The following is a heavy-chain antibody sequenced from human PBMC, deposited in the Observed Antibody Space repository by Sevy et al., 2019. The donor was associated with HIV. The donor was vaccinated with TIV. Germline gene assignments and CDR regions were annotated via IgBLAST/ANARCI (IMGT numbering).Heavy chain of an antibody. D-gene: IGHD4-17*01. Sequence: ASVKVSCKASGYIFTDYYIHWVRRAPGQGLEWMAWINSDSGVTNYAQRFQGEVTVTRDTSLNTAYLDLSRLKSNDTAIYFCARLTTKPTSDLYGMDVWGQGTTVTVSS. V-gene: IGHV1-2*02. J-gene: IGHJ6*02. CDR3: ARLTTKPTSDLYGMDV. CDR1: GYIFTDYY. CDR2: INSDSGVT.